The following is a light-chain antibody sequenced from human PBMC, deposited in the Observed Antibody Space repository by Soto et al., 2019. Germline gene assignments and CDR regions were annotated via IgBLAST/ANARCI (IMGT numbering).Light chain of an antibody. CDR3: QQYNDCPPLT. CDR2: GAS. Sequence: EIVMTQSPATLSVSPGERATLSCRASQSVNSNLAWYQQKPGQAPRLLIHGASTRATGVPARFIGSGSGTDFTLTISSLQSEDFAVYYCQQYNDCPPLTFGGGTKVEIK. CDR1: QSVNSN. V-gene: IGKV3-15*01. J-gene: IGKJ4*02.